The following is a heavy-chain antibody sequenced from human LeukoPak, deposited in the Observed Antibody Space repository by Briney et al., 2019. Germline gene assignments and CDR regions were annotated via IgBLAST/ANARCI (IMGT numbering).Heavy chain of an antibody. D-gene: IGHD3-3*01. Sequence: PGGSLRLSCAASGFTFSSYAMSWVRQAPGKGLEWVSAISGSGGSTYYADSVKGRFTISRDNSKNTLYLQMNSLRAEDTAVYYCATVVLQWLLLGYWGQGALVTVSS. J-gene: IGHJ4*02. CDR1: GFTFSSYA. CDR2: ISGSGGST. CDR3: ATVVLQWLLLGY. V-gene: IGHV3-23*01.